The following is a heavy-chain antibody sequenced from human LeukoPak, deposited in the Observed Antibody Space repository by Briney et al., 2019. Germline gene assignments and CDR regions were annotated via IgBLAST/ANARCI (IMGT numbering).Heavy chain of an antibody. Sequence: SQTLSLTCAISGDSVSSNSAAWNWIRQSPSRGLEWLGRTYYRSKWYNDYAVSVKSRITINPDTSKNQFSLQLNSVTPKDTAVYYCARAKARPDYSTPFDYWGQGTLVTVSS. CDR3: ARAKARPDYSTPFDY. D-gene: IGHD6-13*01. V-gene: IGHV6-1*01. CDR2: TYYRSKWYN. CDR1: GDSVSSNSAA. J-gene: IGHJ4*02.